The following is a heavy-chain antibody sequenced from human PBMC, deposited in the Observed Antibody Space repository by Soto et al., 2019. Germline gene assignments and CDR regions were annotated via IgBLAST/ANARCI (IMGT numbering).Heavy chain of an antibody. V-gene: IGHV2-5*01. J-gene: IGHJ4*02. CDR2: IYWNDDK. CDR3: AGRMSIAVGNFDY. CDR1: GFSLSTSGVG. D-gene: IGHD2-21*01. Sequence: QITLKESGPTLVKPTQPLTLTCTFSGFSLSTSGVGVGWIRQPPGKALEWLALIYWNDDKRYSPSLRSRLSINRYTSESQVVLTMTNMDPVDTATYFCAGRMSIAVGNFDYWGQGTLVTVSS.